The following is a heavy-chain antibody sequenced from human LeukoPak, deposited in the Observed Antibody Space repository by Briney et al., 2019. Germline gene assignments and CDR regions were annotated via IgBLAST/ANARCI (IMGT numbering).Heavy chain of an antibody. D-gene: IGHD6-6*01. CDR1: GFTFNYYG. Sequence: GGSLRLSCAASGFTFNYYGMNWVRQAPGEGLEWVSSISTTTTYIFYADSVKGRFTISRDNAKNSLYLQMNSLRAEDTAVYYCARDPVEYSSSNNYYYYGMDVWGQGTTVTVSS. J-gene: IGHJ6*02. CDR3: ARDPVEYSSSNNYYYYGMDV. V-gene: IGHV3-21*01. CDR2: ISTTTTYI.